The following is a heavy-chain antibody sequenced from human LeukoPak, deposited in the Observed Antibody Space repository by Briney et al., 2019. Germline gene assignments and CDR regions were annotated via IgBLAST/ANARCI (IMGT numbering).Heavy chain of an antibody. V-gene: IGHV3-33*01. J-gene: IGHJ6*02. CDR2: IWFDKNQ. Sequence: PGRSLRLSCAASGFILNDYGMHWVRQAPGKGLEWVAGIWFDKNQHFADSVKGRFAISRDNSKNTVYLQINSLRAEDTAVYYCARDRHCVNGVCHSPPGMDVWGQGTTVTVSS. D-gene: IGHD2-8*01. CDR3: ARDRHCVNGVCHSPPGMDV. CDR1: GFILNDYG.